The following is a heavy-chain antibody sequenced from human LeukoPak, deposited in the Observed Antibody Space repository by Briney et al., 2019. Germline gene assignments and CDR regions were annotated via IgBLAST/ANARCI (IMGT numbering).Heavy chain of an antibody. Sequence: SSETLSLTCTVSGGSISSYYWSWIRQPPGKGLEWIGSIYYSGSTYYNPSLKSRVTISVDTSKNQFSLKLSSVIAADTAVYYCARRPGVWGQGTTVTVSS. V-gene: IGHV4-59*12. J-gene: IGHJ6*02. CDR3: ARRPGV. CDR2: IYYSGST. CDR1: GGSISSYY.